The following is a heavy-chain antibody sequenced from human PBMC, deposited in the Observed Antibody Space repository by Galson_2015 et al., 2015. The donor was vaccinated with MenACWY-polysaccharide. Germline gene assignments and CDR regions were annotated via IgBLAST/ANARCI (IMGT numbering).Heavy chain of an antibody. V-gene: IGHV3-33*01. J-gene: IGHJ3*01. CDR2: IQYDGSKI. CDR1: GSRFSNSG. CDR3: AREGSRIVFHAFDS. Sequence: SLRLSCAASGSRFSNSGMHWVRQAPGKGLEWVAVIQYDGSKIVYADSVKGRFTISRDNSKNTVFLEMNTLGAEDTAVYYCAREGSRIVFHAFDSWGQGTVVTVSS. D-gene: IGHD2-15*01.